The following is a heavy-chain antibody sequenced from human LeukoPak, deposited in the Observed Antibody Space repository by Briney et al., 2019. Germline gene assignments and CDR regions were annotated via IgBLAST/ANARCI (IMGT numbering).Heavy chain of an antibody. CDR3: ARDANFGYDAFDI. V-gene: IGHV3-7*01. CDR2: IKEDGSEK. J-gene: IGHJ3*02. D-gene: IGHD3-10*01. Sequence: GGSLRLSCAASGLTFSDYWMTWVRQAPGKGLEWVANIKEDGSEKYYVDSVKGRFTISRDNAKTSLYLQVNSLRAEDTAVYYCARDANFGYDAFDIWGQGTMVTVSS. CDR1: GLTFSDYW.